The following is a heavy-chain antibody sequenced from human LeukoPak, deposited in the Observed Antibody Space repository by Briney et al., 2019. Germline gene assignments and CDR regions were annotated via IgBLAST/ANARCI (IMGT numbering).Heavy chain of an antibody. CDR1: GYSFTSYW. J-gene: IGHJ6*02. CDR2: IYPGDSDT. CDR3: ARQGIAVADNYYYYGMDV. V-gene: IGHV5-51*01. D-gene: IGHD6-19*01. Sequence: GESPKISCKGSGYSFTSYWIGWVRQMPGKGLEWTGIIYPGDSDTRYSPSFQGQVTISADKSISTAYLQWSSLKASDTAMYYCARQGIAVADNYYYYGMDVWGQGTTVTVSS.